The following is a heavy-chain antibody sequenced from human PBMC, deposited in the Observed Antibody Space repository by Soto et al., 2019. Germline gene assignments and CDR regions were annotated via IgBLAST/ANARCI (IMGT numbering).Heavy chain of an antibody. Sequence: GSPRLSCAGSVFTCSDYYMSWIRQAPGKGLEWVSYISSSGNIIYYADSVKGRFTISRDNAKNSLYLQMNSLRAEDTAVYYCARDLGYYASDGYFDYWGQGTLVTVSS. V-gene: IGHV3-11*01. J-gene: IGHJ4*02. CDR3: ARDLGYYASDGYFDY. CDR1: VFTCSDYY. D-gene: IGHD3-22*01. CDR2: ISSSGNII.